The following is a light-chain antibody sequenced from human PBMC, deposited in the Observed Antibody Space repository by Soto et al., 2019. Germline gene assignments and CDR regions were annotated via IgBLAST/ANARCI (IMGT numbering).Light chain of an antibody. CDR1: QSVSSN. V-gene: IGKV3-15*01. Sequence: IVMTQSPATLSVSLGERATLSCRASQSVSSNLAWYQQKPGQAPRLLIYGASTRATGIPARFSGSGSGTEFTLTISSLQSEDFAVYYCRQYNNWPRTFGQGTKVDIK. CDR2: GAS. CDR3: RQYNNWPRT. J-gene: IGKJ1*01.